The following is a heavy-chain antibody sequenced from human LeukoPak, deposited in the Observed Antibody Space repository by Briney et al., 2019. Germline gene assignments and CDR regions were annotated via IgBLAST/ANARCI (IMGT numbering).Heavy chain of an antibody. V-gene: IGHV4-59*08. CDR3: ARRPARGYYYYGMDV. Sequence: SETLSLTCTVSGGSISSYYWSWIRQPPGEGLEWIGYIYYSGSTNYNPSLKSRVTISVDTSKNQFSLKLSSVTAADTAVYYCARRPARGYYYYGMDVWGQGTTVTVSS. CDR1: GGSISSYY. J-gene: IGHJ6*02. CDR2: IYYSGST. D-gene: IGHD3-10*01.